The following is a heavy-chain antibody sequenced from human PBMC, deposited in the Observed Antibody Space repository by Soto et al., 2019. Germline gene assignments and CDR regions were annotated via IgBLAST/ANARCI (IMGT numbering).Heavy chain of an antibody. V-gene: IGHV3-23*01. CDR3: ARGRAAGVGVGFDP. Sequence: EVQLLESGGGLVQPGGSLRLSCAASGFTFGSYAMGWVRQTPGKGLEWVSTISSSGANTYYADSVKGRFTISRDNSKNTLYLQMNSLGAEDTAAYYWARGRAAGVGVGFDPWGQGILVTVSS. D-gene: IGHD2-15*01. CDR2: ISSSGANT. CDR1: GFTFGSYA. J-gene: IGHJ5*02.